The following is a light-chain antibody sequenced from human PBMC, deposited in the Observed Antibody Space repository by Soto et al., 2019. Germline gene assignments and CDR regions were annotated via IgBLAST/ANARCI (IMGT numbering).Light chain of an antibody. Sequence: DIQMTQSPSAMSASVGDRITITCRASQGVSNRLVWFQQKPGKVPKRLIFAATLLQSGVPSRFSGSGSGKELTLTISGLQAEDFATYYCLKHNSYPWTFGPGTKVEIK. CDR1: QGVSNR. CDR2: AAT. V-gene: IGKV1-17*03. J-gene: IGKJ1*01. CDR3: LKHNSYPWT.